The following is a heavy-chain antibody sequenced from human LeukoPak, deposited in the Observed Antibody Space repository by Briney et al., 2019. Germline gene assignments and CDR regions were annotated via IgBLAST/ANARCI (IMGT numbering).Heavy chain of an antibody. Sequence: PGGSLRLSCAASGFTFSSYGMHWVRQAPGKGLEWVAFIRYDGSNKYYADSVKGRFIISRDNSKNTLYLQMNSLRAEDTAVYYCAKEGRLGSPTYYYDSSGYYFDYWGQGTLVTVSS. D-gene: IGHD3-22*01. CDR2: IRYDGSNK. CDR3: AKEGRLGSPTYYYDSSGYYFDY. V-gene: IGHV3-30*02. J-gene: IGHJ4*02. CDR1: GFTFSSYG.